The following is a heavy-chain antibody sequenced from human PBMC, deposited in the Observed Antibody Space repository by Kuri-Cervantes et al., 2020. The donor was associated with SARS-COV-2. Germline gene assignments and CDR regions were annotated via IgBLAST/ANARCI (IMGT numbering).Heavy chain of an antibody. J-gene: IGHJ4*02. CDR3: ARSPPGSPPPYYFDY. CDR1: GGALSRHY. D-gene: IGHD6-13*01. V-gene: IGHV4-59*11. Sequence: SETLSLTCTVSGGALSRHYWSWIRQPPGKGLEWIGNIYYSGSTNYNPSLKSRVTVSVDTSKNQFSLKLSSVTAADTAVYYCARSPPGSPPPYYFDYWGQGTLVTDSS. CDR2: IYYSGST.